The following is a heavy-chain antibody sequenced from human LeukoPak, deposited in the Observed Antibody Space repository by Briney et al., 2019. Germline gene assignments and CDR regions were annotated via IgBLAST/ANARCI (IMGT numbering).Heavy chain of an antibody. CDR1: GDSVSRNDAG. CDR3: ARDLGAVAGTGPDGRSNAFDI. V-gene: IGHV6-1*01. Sequence: SQTLSLTCAISGDSVSRNDAGWSWIRQSPSRGLEWLGRTYYRSKWYNDYAVSVKSRITINPDTSKNQFSLQLNSVTPEDTAVYYCARDLGAVAGTGPDGRSNAFDIWGQGTMVTVSS. CDR2: TYYRSKWYN. D-gene: IGHD6-19*01. J-gene: IGHJ3*02.